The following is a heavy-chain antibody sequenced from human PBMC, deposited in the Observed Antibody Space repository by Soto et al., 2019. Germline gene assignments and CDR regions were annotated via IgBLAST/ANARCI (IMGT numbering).Heavy chain of an antibody. CDR2: ISYDGSNK. Sequence: QVQLVESGGGVVQPGRSLRLSCAASGFTFSSSGMHWVRLAPGKGLEWVAAISYDGSNKYYADSVKGRFTISRDSSKNTLSLQMSSLRTEDTAMYYCARSGAQQLTRWGFDHWGQGTLVTVSS. J-gene: IGHJ4*02. D-gene: IGHD4-17*01. CDR3: ARSGAQQLTRWGFDH. CDR1: GFTFSSSG. V-gene: IGHV3-30*03.